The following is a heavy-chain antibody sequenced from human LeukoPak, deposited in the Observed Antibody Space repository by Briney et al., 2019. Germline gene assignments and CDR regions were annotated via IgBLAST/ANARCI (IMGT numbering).Heavy chain of an antibody. CDR2: INPNSGGI. CDR3: AKAAPGDMKTLDCLDP. Sequence: GASVKVSCKASGYTFTDYYIHWLRQAPGQGLEWVAWINPNSGGINYAQKFQGRITLTRDTSITTAFLALSSLRSDDTATYYCAKAAPGDMKTLDCLDPSGQGTLVTVSS. V-gene: IGHV1-2*02. CDR1: GYTFTDYY. D-gene: IGHD3-16*01. J-gene: IGHJ5*02.